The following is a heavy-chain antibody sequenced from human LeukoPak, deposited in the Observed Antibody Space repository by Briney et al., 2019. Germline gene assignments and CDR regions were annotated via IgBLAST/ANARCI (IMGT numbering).Heavy chain of an antibody. CDR1: GGSISSYY. V-gene: IGHV4-59*01. J-gene: IGHJ4*02. CDR2: IYYSGST. CDR3: ARVAVRGVGARY. D-gene: IGHD3-10*01. Sequence: SETLSLTCTVSGGSISSYYWSWIRQPPGKGLEWIGYIYYSGSTNYNPSLKSRVTISVDTSKNQFSLKLSSVTAADTAVYYCARVAVRGVGARYWGQGTLVTVSS.